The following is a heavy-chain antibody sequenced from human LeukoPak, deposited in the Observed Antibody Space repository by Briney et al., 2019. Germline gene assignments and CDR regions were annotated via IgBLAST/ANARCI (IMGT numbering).Heavy chain of an antibody. CDR1: GGSIGSYY. Sequence: PSETLSLTCTVSGGSIGSYYWSWIRQPPGKGLEWIGYIYYSGSTNCNPSLKSRVTISVDTSKNQFSLRLSSVTAADTAVYYCARDNRRSFGSGTYNAFHIWGQGTMVTVSS. V-gene: IGHV4-59*01. J-gene: IGHJ3*02. CDR2: IYYSGST. CDR3: ARDNRRSFGSGTYNAFHI. D-gene: IGHD3-10*01.